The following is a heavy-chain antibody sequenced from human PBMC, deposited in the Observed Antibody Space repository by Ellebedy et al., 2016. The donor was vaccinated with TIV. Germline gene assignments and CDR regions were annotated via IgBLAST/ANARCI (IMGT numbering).Heavy chain of an antibody. J-gene: IGHJ4*02. CDR3: VKGHGDSGTY. V-gene: IGHV3-7*03. CDR1: GSTFSTYW. D-gene: IGHD3-10*01. Sequence: PGGSLRLSCAASGSTFSTYWMHWVRQAPGKGLEWVAYIKQDGSEMDYVDSVKGRFTISRDNTKNSLYLQMNSLRAEDTALYYCVKGHGDSGTYWGQGTLVTVSS. CDR2: IKQDGSEM.